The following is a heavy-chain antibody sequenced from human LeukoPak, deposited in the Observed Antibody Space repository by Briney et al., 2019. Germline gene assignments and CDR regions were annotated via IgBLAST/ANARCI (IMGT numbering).Heavy chain of an antibody. Sequence: ASVKVSCKASGYTCTSYGISWVRQAPGQGLEWMGWISAYNGNTNYAQKLQGRVTMTTDTSTSTAYMELRSLRSDDTAVYYCARRLGYYYDSSGYYSFDYWGQGTLVTVSS. CDR2: ISAYNGNT. CDR1: GYTCTSYG. V-gene: IGHV1-18*01. CDR3: ARRLGYYYDSSGYYSFDY. J-gene: IGHJ4*02. D-gene: IGHD3-22*01.